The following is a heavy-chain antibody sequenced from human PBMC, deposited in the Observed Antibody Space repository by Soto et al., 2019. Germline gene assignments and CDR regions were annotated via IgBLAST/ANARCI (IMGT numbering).Heavy chain of an antibody. CDR2: MKEDGTEI. Sequence: GGSLRLSCAASGFAFSNSWMSWVRQAPGKGLEWVANMKEDGTEIYYADSVKGRFTISRDNAQNSLYLQMDSLRAEDTAMFYCAREAHRGGFDLWGQGTLVTAPQ. CDR1: GFAFSNSW. D-gene: IGHD3-16*01. J-gene: IGHJ5*02. V-gene: IGHV3-7*01. CDR3: AREAHRGGFDL.